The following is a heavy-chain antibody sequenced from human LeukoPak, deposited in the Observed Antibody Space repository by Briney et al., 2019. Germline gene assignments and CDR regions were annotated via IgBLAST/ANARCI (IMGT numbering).Heavy chain of an antibody. Sequence: PVGSLRLSCAASVFTFSGYSMNWVRQAPGKGLEWVSSISSSSSYIYYADSVKGRFTISRDNAKNSLYLQMNSLRAEDTAVYYCARGLGYCSRTSCFNFDYWGQGTLVTVSS. J-gene: IGHJ4*02. V-gene: IGHV3-21*01. D-gene: IGHD2-2*01. CDR2: ISSSSSYI. CDR3: ARGLGYCSRTSCFNFDY. CDR1: VFTFSGYS.